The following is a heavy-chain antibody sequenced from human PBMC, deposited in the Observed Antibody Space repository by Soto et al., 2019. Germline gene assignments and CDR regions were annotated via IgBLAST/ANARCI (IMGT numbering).Heavy chain of an antibody. CDR2: ISYDGSNK. V-gene: IGHV3-30*18. CDR1: GFTFSSSG. J-gene: IGHJ6*02. Sequence: QVQLVESGGGVVQPGRSLRLSCAASGFTFSSSGMHWVRQAPGKGLEWVAVISYDGSNKYYADSVKGRFTISRDNSKNTLYLQMNSLRAEDTAVYYCAKAFYYDSSGYYQKDYYYYYGMDVWGQGTTVTVSS. CDR3: AKAFYYDSSGYYQKDYYYYYGMDV. D-gene: IGHD3-22*01.